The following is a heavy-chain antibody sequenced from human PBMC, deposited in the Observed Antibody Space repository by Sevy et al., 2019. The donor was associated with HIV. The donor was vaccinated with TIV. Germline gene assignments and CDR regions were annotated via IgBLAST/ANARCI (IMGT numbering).Heavy chain of an antibody. CDR3: TRDQNYYDSSGYYNWFDP. CDR1: GFTFGDYA. CDR2: IRSKAYGGTT. V-gene: IGHV3-49*04. D-gene: IGHD3-22*01. Sequence: GGSLRLSCTASGFTFGDYAMSWVCQAPGKGLEWVGFIRSKAYGGTTEYAASVKGRFTISRDDSKSIAYLQMNSLKTEDTAVYYCTRDQNYYDSSGYYNWFDPWGQGTLVTVSS. J-gene: IGHJ5*02.